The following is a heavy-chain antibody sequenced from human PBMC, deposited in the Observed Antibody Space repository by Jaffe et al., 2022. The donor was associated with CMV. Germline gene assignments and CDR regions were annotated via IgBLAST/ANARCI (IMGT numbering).Heavy chain of an antibody. CDR3: ARGADYYDSSGYYRIPFDY. D-gene: IGHD3-22*01. Sequence: EVQLVQSGAEVKKPGESLKISCKGSGYSFTSYWIGWVRQMPGKGLEWMGIIYPGDSDTRYSPSFQGQVTISADKSISTAYLQWSSLKASDTAMYYCARGADYYDSSGYYRIPFDYWGQGTLVTVSS. CDR2: IYPGDSDT. V-gene: IGHV5-51*01. J-gene: IGHJ4*02. CDR1: GYSFTSYW.